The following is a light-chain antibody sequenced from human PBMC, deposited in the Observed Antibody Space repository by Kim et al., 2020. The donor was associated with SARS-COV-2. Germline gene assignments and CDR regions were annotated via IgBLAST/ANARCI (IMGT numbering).Light chain of an antibody. V-gene: IGKV1-16*02. CDR1: RDISNY. CDR3: QQYNTYPIA. CDR2: AAS. Sequence: ASVEYRVTITCRASRDISNYLAWFLQKPGKAPKSLIYAASRLQSGVPSKFSDSGSGTHFTLTINSLQPDDFGTYYCQQYNTYPIAFGPRTRLEIK. J-gene: IGKJ5*01.